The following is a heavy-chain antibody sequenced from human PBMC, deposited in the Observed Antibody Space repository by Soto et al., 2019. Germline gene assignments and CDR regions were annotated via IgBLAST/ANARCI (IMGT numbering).Heavy chain of an antibody. CDR2: IIPIFGKT. V-gene: IGHV1-69*13. D-gene: IGHD6-13*01. CDR3: ARNLAGTTAGYAMDV. CDR1: RGVFSSYG. J-gene: IGHJ6*02. Sequence: SVKVSCKASRGVFSSYGISWVRQAPGQGLEWMGGIIPIFGKTNYAQKFQGRVTLTADESTSTAYMELSSLRSADTAVYYCARNLAGTTAGYAMDVWGQGTTVTVSS.